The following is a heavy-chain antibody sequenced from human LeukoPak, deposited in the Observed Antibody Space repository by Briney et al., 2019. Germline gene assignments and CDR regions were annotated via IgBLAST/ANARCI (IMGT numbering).Heavy chain of an antibody. D-gene: IGHD3-22*01. CDR3: AREYYDSSGYLPYFDY. CDR1: GFTFDDYA. CDR2: ISGDGGST. V-gene: IGHV3-43*02. Sequence: GGSLRLSCAASGFTFDDYAMHWVRQAPGKGLEWVSLISGDGGSTYYADSVKGRFTISRDNSKNTLYLQMNSLRAEDTAVYYCAREYYDSSGYLPYFDYWGQGTLVTVSS. J-gene: IGHJ4*02.